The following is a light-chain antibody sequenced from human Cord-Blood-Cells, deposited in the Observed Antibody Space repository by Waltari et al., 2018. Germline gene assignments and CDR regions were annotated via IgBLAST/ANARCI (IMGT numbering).Light chain of an antibody. J-gene: IGKJ4*01. CDR2: DAA. V-gene: IGKV3-11*01. Sequence: EIVFTQSPATPSLSPGERATLSCRASQSVSSYLAWYQQKPGQAPRLLIDDAANRATGIPARFSGSGSGTDVTLTISSLEPEDCAVYYCQQRSNWPLTFGGGTKVEIK. CDR1: QSVSSY. CDR3: QQRSNWPLT.